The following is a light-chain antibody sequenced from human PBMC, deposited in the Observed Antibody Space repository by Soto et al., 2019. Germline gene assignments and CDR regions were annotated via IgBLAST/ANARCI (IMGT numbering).Light chain of an antibody. CDR1: QDINNF. J-gene: IGKJ1*01. V-gene: IGKV1-33*01. Sequence: DIQMTQSPSSLSASVGDSVTISCQASQDINNFLNWYQQRPGKAPKLLIYDASNLQTGVPSRFSGSGAGTDFTFTITNLQPEDIAIYYCQQYDDVPPTFGQGTKVEI. CDR3: QQYDDVPPT. CDR2: DAS.